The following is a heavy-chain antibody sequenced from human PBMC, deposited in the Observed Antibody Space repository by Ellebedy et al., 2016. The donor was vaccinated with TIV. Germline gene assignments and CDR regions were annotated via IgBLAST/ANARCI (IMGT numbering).Heavy chain of an antibody. D-gene: IGHD2-15*01. Sequence: PGGSLRLSCADSGFTFSSFWMHWVRQAPGKGLVWVSRINSDGSSTTFADSVKGRFTISRDNAKNALYLQMNSLRVEDTAVYYCSRGAYCSGGSCYSGNTFDIWGQGTMVTVSS. J-gene: IGHJ3*02. CDR1: GFTFSSFW. CDR3: SRGAYCSGGSCYSGNTFDI. CDR2: INSDGSST. V-gene: IGHV3-74*01.